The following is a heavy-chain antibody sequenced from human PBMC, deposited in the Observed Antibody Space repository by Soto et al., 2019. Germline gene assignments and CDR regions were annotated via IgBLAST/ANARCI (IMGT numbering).Heavy chain of an antibody. CDR2: INPSGGST. J-gene: IGHJ2*01. Sequence: QVQLVQSGAEVKKPGASVKVSCKASGYTFTSYYMHWVRQAPGQGLEWMGIINPSGGSTSYAQKFQGRVTMTRDTSTSTVYMELSSLRSEDTAVYYCARDTERYCSGGSCSSGSNWYFDLWGRVTLVTVSS. CDR3: ARDTERYCSGGSCSSGSNWYFDL. V-gene: IGHV1-46*03. CDR1: GYTFTSYY. D-gene: IGHD2-15*01.